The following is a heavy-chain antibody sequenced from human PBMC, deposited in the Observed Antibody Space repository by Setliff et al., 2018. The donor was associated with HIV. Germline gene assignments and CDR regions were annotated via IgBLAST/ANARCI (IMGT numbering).Heavy chain of an antibody. CDR3: ATRAYDIRGYLRSRVSGAAFDI. V-gene: IGHV1-8*02. D-gene: IGHD3-22*01. Sequence: ASVKVSCKASGYTFTSYDINWVRQATGQGLEWMGWMMPSSGNTGYAQKFQGGLTMTRNTSISAAYMELSGLISEDAAVYYCATRAYDIRGYLRSRVSGAAFDIWGQGTMVTVSS. CDR2: MMPSSGNT. CDR1: GYTFTSYD. J-gene: IGHJ3*02.